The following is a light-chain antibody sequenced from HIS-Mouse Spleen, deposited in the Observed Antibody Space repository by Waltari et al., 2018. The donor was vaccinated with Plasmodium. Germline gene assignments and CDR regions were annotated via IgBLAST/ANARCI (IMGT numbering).Light chain of an antibody. CDR2: EDS. Sequence: SYELTQPPSVSVSPGQTARITCSGDALPKKYAYWYQQKSGQAPVLVIYEDSKRPSGIPVRVSGSSAATMATLTISGAQVEDEADYYCYSTDSSGNHRVFGGGTKLTVL. CDR1: ALPKKY. J-gene: IGLJ3*02. V-gene: IGLV3-10*01. CDR3: YSTDSSGNHRV.